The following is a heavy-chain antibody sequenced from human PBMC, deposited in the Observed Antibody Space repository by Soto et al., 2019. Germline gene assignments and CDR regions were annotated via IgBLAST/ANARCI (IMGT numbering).Heavy chain of an antibody. J-gene: IGHJ3*01. CDR3: ARQFGDDPFDV. Sequence: SETLSLTGTVSGGSISTYYWNWIRQSPGKGLEWIGYIYRTGSTHYNPSLNSRVAISLDTSRNKFSLKLNSVSAADTAVYFCARQFGDDPFDVWGRGTMVAVSS. D-gene: IGHD2-21*01. CDR1: GGSISTYY. CDR2: IYRTGST. V-gene: IGHV4-59*01.